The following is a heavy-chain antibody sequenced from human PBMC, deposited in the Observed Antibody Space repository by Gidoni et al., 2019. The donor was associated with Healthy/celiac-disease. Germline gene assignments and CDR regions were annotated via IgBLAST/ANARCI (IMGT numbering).Heavy chain of an antibody. Sequence: QMQLVQSGPEVKKPGTSVKVSCKASGLPFTSSAMQWVRQARGQRVEWIGWIVVVSGNTNYAQKFQERVTITRDMSTSTAYMELSSLRSEDTAVYYCAEGQLPPSDAFDIWGQGTMVTVSS. D-gene: IGHD2-2*01. J-gene: IGHJ3*02. V-gene: IGHV1-58*02. CDR2: IVVVSGNT. CDR1: GLPFTSSA. CDR3: AEGQLPPSDAFDI.